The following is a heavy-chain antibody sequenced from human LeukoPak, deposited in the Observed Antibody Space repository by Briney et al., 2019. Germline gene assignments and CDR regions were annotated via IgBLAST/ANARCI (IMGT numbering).Heavy chain of an antibody. V-gene: IGHV1-69*04. J-gene: IGHJ4*02. Sequence: SVKVSCKASGGTSNSHAISWVRQASGQGLEWMGRIIPNLGTTNRAQNFQDRVTLTADKSTNTAYMELTSLTSDDTAVYYCATTNDGGGYQWGDFFDFWGQGTLVTVSS. CDR2: IIPNLGTT. CDR1: GGTSNSHA. CDR3: ATTNDGGGYQWGDFFDF. D-gene: IGHD3-22*01.